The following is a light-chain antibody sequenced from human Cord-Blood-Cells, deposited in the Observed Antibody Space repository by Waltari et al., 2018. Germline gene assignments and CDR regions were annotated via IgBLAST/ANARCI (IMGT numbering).Light chain of an antibody. V-gene: IGKV3-15*01. CDR1: QSVSSN. CDR2: GAS. Sequence: EIVMTQSPATLSVSRGERATLSCRASQSVSSNLAWYQQKPGQAPRLLIYGASTRATGIPARFSGSGSGTEFTLTISSQQSEDFAVYYCQQYNNWPPWTFGQGTKVEIK. J-gene: IGKJ1*01. CDR3: QQYNNWPPWT.